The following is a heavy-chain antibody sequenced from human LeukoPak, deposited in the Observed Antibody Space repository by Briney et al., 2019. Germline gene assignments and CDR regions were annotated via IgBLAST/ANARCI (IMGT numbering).Heavy chain of an antibody. CDR1: GFTFSSYE. CDR2: ISSSGSTI. J-gene: IGHJ4*02. CDR3: ASRDYYGSGSSEY. Sequence: GGSLRLSCAASGFTFSSYEMNWVRQAPGKGLEWVSYISSSGSTIYYADSVKGRFTISRDNAKNSLYLQMNSLRAEDTAVYYCASRDYYGSGSSEYWGQGTLVTVSS. D-gene: IGHD3-10*01. V-gene: IGHV3-48*03.